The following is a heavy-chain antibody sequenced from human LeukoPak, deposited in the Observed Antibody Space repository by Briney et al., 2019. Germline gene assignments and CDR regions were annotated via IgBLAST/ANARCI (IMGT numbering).Heavy chain of an antibody. Sequence: PGGSLRLSCAASGFTFSSYGMHWVRQAPGKGLEWVAVISYDGSNKYYADSVKGRFTISRDNSKSTLYLQMNSLRAEDTAVYYCAKDRKGTSYYYYYGMDVWGQGTTVTVSS. D-gene: IGHD1-14*01. CDR1: GFTFSSYG. J-gene: IGHJ6*02. CDR2: ISYDGSNK. CDR3: AKDRKGTSYYYYYGMDV. V-gene: IGHV3-30*18.